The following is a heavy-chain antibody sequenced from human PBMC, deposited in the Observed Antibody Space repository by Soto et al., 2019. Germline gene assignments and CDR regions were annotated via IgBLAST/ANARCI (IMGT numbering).Heavy chain of an antibody. Sequence: ASVKVSCKTSGYTFTSYGITWVRQAPGQGLEWMGWSSTSNGDTNYVQKFQGRVTMTTDTSTGTGYMELRSLTSDDTAVYYCARDYTFPDYWGQGTLVTVSS. CDR2: SSTSNGDT. J-gene: IGHJ4*02. D-gene: IGHD3-3*02. CDR3: ARDYTFPDY. CDR1: GYTFTSYG. V-gene: IGHV1-18*01.